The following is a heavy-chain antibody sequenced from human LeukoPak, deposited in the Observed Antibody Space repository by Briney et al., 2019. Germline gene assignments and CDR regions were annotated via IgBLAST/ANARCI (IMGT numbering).Heavy chain of an antibody. CDR2: ISSSSSYI. Sequence: GGSLRLSCAASGFTFSTYEINWVRQAPGKGLEWVSSISSSSSYIYYADSVKGRFTISRDNAKNSLYLQMNSLRAEDTAVYYCAREGNVLRYFDWLTNPTYFDYWGQGTLVTVSS. V-gene: IGHV3-21*01. CDR3: AREGNVLRYFDWLTNPTYFDY. CDR1: GFTFSTYE. D-gene: IGHD3-9*01. J-gene: IGHJ4*02.